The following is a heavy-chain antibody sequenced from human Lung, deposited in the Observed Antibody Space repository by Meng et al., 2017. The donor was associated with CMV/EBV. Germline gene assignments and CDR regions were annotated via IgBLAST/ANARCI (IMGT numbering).Heavy chain of an antibody. Sequence: YGYNFNNHEIYWVRRATGQGLEWTGWVNPNSGDTGYAQKFQGRLTITTNTAISTAYMELTSLTSEDTAVYYCARGGGLRHWSWVDSWGQGTLVTVSS. V-gene: IGHV1-8*03. CDR1: GYNFNNHE. J-gene: IGHJ4*02. CDR2: VNPNSGDT. CDR3: ARGGGLRHWSWVDS. D-gene: IGHD3-10*01.